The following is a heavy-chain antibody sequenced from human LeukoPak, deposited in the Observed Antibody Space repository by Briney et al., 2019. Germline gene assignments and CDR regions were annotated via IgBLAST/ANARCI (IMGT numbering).Heavy chain of an antibody. D-gene: IGHD5-12*01. CDR1: GFTFSSYS. J-gene: IGHJ4*02. V-gene: IGHV3-21*01. CDR2: ISSSSSYI. CDR3: ARGPSGYHNT. Sequence: GGSLRLSCAASGFTFSSYSVNWVRQAPGKGLEWVSSISSSSSYIYYADSVKGRFTISRDNAKNTLYLQMNSLRAEDTAVYYCARGPSGYHNTGGQGTLVTVSS.